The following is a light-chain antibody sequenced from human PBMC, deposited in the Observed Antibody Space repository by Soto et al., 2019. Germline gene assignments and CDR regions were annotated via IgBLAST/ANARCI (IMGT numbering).Light chain of an antibody. J-gene: IGKJ1*01. Sequence: QMTQSPSSVSASVGDRVTITCRATQVISSWLAWYQQKPGEAPKLLIYAASDLQSGVPSRFSGSGSGTDFTLTISSLQPEDFATYYCQQANSFPLTFGPGTKVDIK. CDR2: AAS. CDR1: QVISSW. V-gene: IGKV1D-12*01. CDR3: QQANSFPLT.